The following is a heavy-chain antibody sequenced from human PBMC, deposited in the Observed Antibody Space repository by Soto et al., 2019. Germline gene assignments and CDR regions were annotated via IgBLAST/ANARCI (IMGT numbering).Heavy chain of an antibody. CDR3: ARDPGLMSAAGPDWFDP. V-gene: IGHV6-1*01. CDR1: GDSVSSHSAA. CDR2: TYYRSKWYH. D-gene: IGHD3-16*01. J-gene: IGHJ5*02. Sequence: SQTLSLTYAISGDSVSSHSAAWNWIRQSPSRGPEWLGRTYYRSKWYHEYAGSVKSRITINSDTSKNHFSLQLNSVTPEDTAVYYCARDPGLMSAAGPDWFDPRGPGTLGTGSS.